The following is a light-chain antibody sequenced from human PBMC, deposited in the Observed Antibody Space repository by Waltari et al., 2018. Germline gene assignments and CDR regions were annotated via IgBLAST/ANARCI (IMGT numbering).Light chain of an antibody. CDR2: ELS. CDR3: SAYGGRDNPWV. J-gene: IGLJ3*02. V-gene: IGLV2-8*01. CDR1: SSSAGTSNY. Sequence: QSGLTQPPSASGPPGQSVTIPCTCPSSSAGTSNYGPWYQQHPRKAPKLIIYELSKRPSGVPDRFSGSKSGNTASLTVSRLQAEDEAEYHCSAYGGRDNPWVFGGGTKLTVL.